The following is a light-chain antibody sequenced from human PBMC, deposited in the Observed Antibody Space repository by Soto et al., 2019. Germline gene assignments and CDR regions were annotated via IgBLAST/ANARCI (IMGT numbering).Light chain of an antibody. J-gene: IGLJ3*02. CDR1: SGSIATNY. Sequence: NFMLTQPHSVSESPGKTVTISCTRTSGSIATNYVQWFQQRPGSSPTTVIYEDNQRPSGVPDRCSGSIDSSSNSASLTISGLKTEDEADYYCQSFDTNTKVFGGGTKVTVL. V-gene: IGLV6-57*01. CDR2: EDN. CDR3: QSFDTNTKV.